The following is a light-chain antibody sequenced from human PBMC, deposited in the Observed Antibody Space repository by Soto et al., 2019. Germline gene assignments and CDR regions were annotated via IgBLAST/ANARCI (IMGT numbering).Light chain of an antibody. CDR3: SSYTSGRDVYV. Sequence: QSALTQPASVSGSPGQSITISCTGTSSDVGSYHYVSWFQQHPGKAPKLIIFEVSDRPSGVSTRFSGSKSGDTASLTISGLQADDEADYYCSSYTSGRDVYVFGGGTQLTVL. J-gene: IGLJ7*01. CDR1: SSDVGSYHY. V-gene: IGLV2-14*01. CDR2: EVS.